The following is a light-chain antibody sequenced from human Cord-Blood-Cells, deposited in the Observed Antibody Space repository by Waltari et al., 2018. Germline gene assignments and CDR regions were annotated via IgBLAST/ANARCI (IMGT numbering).Light chain of an antibody. CDR2: GAS. Sequence: EIVLTQSPGTLSLSPGERATLSCRASQSVSSSYLAWYQQKPGQAHRLLIYGASSRATGIPDRFSGSGSGTDFTLTISRLEPEDFAVYYCQQYGSSPLYTVGQGTKLEIK. V-gene: IGKV3-20*01. J-gene: IGKJ2*01. CDR1: QSVSSSY. CDR3: QQYGSSPLYT.